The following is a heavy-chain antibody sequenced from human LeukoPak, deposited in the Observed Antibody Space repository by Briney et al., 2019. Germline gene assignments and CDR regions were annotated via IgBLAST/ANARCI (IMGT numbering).Heavy chain of an antibody. D-gene: IGHD2/OR15-2a*01. CDR3: TTDLVITTTIIAY. V-gene: IGHV3-7*05. CDR1: GFTFSSYW. J-gene: IGHJ4*02. CDR2: ITRDGSEE. Sequence: GGSLRLSCAASGFTFSSYWMSWVRQAPGKGLEWVANITRDGSEEYYVDSVKGRFTISRDNAKDSLYLQMNSLRAEDTAVYYCTTDLVITTTIIAYWGQGTLVTVSS.